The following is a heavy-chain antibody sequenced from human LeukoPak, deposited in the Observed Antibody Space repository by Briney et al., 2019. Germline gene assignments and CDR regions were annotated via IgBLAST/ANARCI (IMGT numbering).Heavy chain of an antibody. CDR1: GGSISSGDYY. V-gene: IGHV4-30-4*01. CDR2: IYYSGST. D-gene: IGHD4-11*01. J-gene: IGHJ6*02. CDR3: ARDYSNYAPPSADYYYYGMDV. Sequence: PSETLSLTYTVSGGSISSGDYYWSWIRQPPGKGLEWIGYIYYSGSTYYNPSLKSRVTISVDTSKNQFSLKLSSVTAADTAVYYCARDYSNYAPPSADYYYYGMDVWGQGTTVTVSS.